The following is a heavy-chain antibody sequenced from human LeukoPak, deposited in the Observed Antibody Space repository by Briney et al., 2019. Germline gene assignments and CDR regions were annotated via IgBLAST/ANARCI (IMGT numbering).Heavy chain of an antibody. CDR2: INHSGST. CDR3: ARQVPRDIVVVPARPFDP. CDR1: GGSFSGYY. D-gene: IGHD2-2*01. J-gene: IGHJ5*02. V-gene: IGHV4-34*01. Sequence: PSETLSLTCGVYGGSFSGYYWSWIRQPPGKGLEWLGEINHSGSTNYNPSLKSRVTISVDTSKNQFSLKLSSVTAADTAVYYCARQVPRDIVVVPARPFDPWGQGTLVTVSS.